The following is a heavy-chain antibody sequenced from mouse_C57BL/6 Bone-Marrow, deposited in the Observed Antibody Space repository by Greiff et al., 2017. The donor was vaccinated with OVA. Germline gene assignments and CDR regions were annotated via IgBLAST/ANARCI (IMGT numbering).Heavy chain of an antibody. D-gene: IGHD1-1*01. J-gene: IGHJ1*03. Sequence: EVQVVESGAELVRPGASVKLSCTASGFNIKDYYMHWVKQRPEQGLEWIGRIDPEDGDTEYAPKFQGQATMTADTSSNTAYLQLSSLTSEDTAVYDCTQDYGSSYDWYVDVWGTGTTGTVSS. V-gene: IGHV14-1*01. CDR2: IDPEDGDT. CDR1: GFNIKDYY. CDR3: TQDYGSSYDWYVDV.